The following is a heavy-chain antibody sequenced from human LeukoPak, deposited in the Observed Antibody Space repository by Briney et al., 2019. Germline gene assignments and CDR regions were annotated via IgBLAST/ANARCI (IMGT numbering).Heavy chain of an antibody. CDR2: IEQDGSEK. CDR1: GFTFSSYW. D-gene: IGHD1-26*01. CDR3: ARESGSSRMDI. V-gene: IGHV3-7*01. Sequence: GGSLRLSCAASGFTFSSYWMYWVRQAPGKGLEWVASIEQDGSEKYYVDSVKGRFTISRDNAKNSLFLQMNSLRAEDTAVYYCARESGSSRMDIWGQGTMVTVSS. J-gene: IGHJ3*02.